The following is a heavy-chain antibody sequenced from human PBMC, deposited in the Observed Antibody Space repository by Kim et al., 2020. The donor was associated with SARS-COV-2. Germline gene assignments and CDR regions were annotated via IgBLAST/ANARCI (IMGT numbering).Heavy chain of an antibody. J-gene: IGHJ3*02. CDR3: AKDQWAVADFWDAFDI. CDR1: GFTFSSYG. CDR2: ISYDGSNK. V-gene: IGHV3-30*18. D-gene: IGHD6-19*01. Sequence: GGSLRLSCAASGFTFSSYGMHWVRQAPGKGLEWVAVISYDGSNKYYADSVKGRFTISRDNSKNTLYLQMNSLRAEDTAVYYCAKDQWAVADFWDAFDIWGQGTMVTVSS.